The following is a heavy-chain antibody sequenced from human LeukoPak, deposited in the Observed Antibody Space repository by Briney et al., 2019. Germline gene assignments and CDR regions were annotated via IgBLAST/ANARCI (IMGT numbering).Heavy chain of an antibody. CDR2: INPNSGGT. V-gene: IGHV1-2*02. D-gene: IGHD5-12*01. Sequence: ASVKVSCKASGYTFTGYYMHWVRQAPGQGLEWMGWINPNSGGTNYAQKFQGRVTMTRDTSISTAYMELSRLRSDDTAVYYCARVRSQSIVAIDYYYYYMDVWGKGTTVTVSS. CDR3: ARVRSQSIVAIDYYYYYMDV. CDR1: GYTFTGYY. J-gene: IGHJ6*03.